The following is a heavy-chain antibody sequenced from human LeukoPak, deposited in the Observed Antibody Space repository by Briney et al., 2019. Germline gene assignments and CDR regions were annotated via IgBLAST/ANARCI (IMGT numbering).Heavy chain of an antibody. Sequence: GASVKVSCKASGGTFSSYAISWVRQAPGQGLEWMGGIIPIFGTANYAQKFQGRVTITADESTSTAYMELSSLRAEDTAVYYCARWPQYSGSYPSGGNYFDYWGQGTLVTVSS. D-gene: IGHD1-26*01. CDR1: GGTFSSYA. V-gene: IGHV1-69*01. CDR3: ARWPQYSGSYPSGGNYFDY. CDR2: IIPIFGTA. J-gene: IGHJ4*02.